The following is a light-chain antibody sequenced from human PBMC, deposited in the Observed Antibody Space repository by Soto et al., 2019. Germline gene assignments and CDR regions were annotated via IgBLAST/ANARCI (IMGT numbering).Light chain of an antibody. CDR1: SSDVGGYKY. Sequence: QSALTQPASVSGSPGQSITISCTGTSSDVGGYKYVSWYQQHPDKAPKLIIFEVSNRPSGVSHRFSGSRSGNTASLTISGLQAEDEADYHCCSYTGNTTPVFGGGTKLTVL. CDR2: EVS. V-gene: IGLV2-14*01. J-gene: IGLJ3*02. CDR3: CSYTGNTTPV.